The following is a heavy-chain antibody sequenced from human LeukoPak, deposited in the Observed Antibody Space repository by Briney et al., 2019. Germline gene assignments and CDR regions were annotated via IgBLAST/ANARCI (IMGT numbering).Heavy chain of an antibody. J-gene: IGHJ4*02. CDR1: GYTFTSYG. Sequence: SVKVSCKASGYTFTSYGISWVRQAPGQGLEWMGGIFPIFGTANYAQKFQGRVTITADESTSTAYMELSSLRSEDTAVYYCARDGSGSNIVDYWGQGTLVTVSS. V-gene: IGHV1-69*13. CDR2: IFPIFGTA. D-gene: IGHD1-26*01. CDR3: ARDGSGSNIVDY.